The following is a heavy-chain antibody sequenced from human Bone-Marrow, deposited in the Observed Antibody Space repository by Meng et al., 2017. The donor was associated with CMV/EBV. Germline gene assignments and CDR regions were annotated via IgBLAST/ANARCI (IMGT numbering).Heavy chain of an antibody. CDR1: GYTFTSYY. CDR3: ASDIVVVPAAQKRGADHY. D-gene: IGHD2-2*01. J-gene: IGHJ4*02. CDR2: INPSGGST. Sequence: ASVKVSCKASGYTFTSYYMHWVRQAPGQGLEWMGIINPSGGSTSYAQKFQGRVTMTRDKSTSTAYMELSSLRSEDTAVYYCASDIVVVPAAQKRGADHYWGQGTLVTVSS. V-gene: IGHV1-46*01.